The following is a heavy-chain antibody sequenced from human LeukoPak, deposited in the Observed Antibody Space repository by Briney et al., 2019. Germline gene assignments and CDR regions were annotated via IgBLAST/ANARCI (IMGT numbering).Heavy chain of an antibody. CDR1: GGSFSGYY. Sequence: SETLSLTCAVYGGSFSGYYWSWIRQPPGKGLEWIGEINHSGSTNYNPSLKSRVTISVDTSKNQFSLKLSSVTAADTAVYYCASNYYYDSSGYQGGEVYWGQGTLVTASS. D-gene: IGHD3-22*01. V-gene: IGHV4-34*01. J-gene: IGHJ4*02. CDR3: ASNYYYDSSGYQGGEVY. CDR2: INHSGST.